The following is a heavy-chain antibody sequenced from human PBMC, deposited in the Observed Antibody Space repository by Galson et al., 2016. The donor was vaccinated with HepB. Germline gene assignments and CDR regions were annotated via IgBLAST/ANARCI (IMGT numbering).Heavy chain of an antibody. D-gene: IGHD3-9*01. J-gene: IGHJ6*04. CDR2: ISSGGYT. CDR3: ARATRYFDWRYQYGMDV. V-gene: IGHV3-53*01. Sequence: SLRLSCAAPGLSVSSDYMSWVRQALGKGLEWVAVISSGGYTYYAQSVKGLLTISRDNSKNTLYLRMNRLRAEDTAVYYCARATRYFDWRYQYGMDVWGKGTTVTVSS. CDR1: GLSVSSDY.